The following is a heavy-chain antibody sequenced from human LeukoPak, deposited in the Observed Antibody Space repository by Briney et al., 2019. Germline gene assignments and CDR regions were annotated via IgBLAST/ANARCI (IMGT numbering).Heavy chain of an antibody. V-gene: IGHV1-69*04. CDR1: GGAFSSYA. CDR2: IIPIFGIA. D-gene: IGHD1/OR15-1a*01. J-gene: IGHJ6*02. CDR3: ARDSITGTLGYYYYGMDV. Sequence: SVKVSCKASGGAFSSYAISWVQQAPGQGLEWMGRIIPIFGIANYAQKFQGRVTITADKSTSTAYMELSSLRSEDTAVYYCARDSITGTLGYYYYGMDVWGQGTTVTVSS.